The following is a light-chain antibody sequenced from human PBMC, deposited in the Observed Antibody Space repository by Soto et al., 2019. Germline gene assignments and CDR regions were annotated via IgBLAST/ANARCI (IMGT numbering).Light chain of an antibody. CDR1: QSINNN. V-gene: IGKV3-20*01. CDR3: QQYGSSPWT. CDR2: DAS. Sequence: MTQSPATLSMSPGEKATLSCRASQSINNNLAWYQQKPGQAPRLLIYDASNRATGIPARFSGSGSGTDFTLTISSLEPEDFAVYYCQQYGSSPWTFGQGTKVDI. J-gene: IGKJ1*01.